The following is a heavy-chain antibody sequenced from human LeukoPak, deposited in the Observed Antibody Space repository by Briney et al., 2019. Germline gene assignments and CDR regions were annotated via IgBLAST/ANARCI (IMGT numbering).Heavy chain of an antibody. CDR2: ISYDGSNK. J-gene: IGHJ4*02. Sequence: PGGSLRLSCAAPGFTFSSYAMHWVRQAPGKGLEWVAVISYDGSNKYYADSVKGRFTISRDNSKNTLYLQMNSLRAEDTAVYYCARPGDSSWYKGYYFDYWGQGTLVTVSS. D-gene: IGHD6-13*01. CDR1: GFTFSSYA. V-gene: IGHV3-30-3*01. CDR3: ARPGDSSWYKGYYFDY.